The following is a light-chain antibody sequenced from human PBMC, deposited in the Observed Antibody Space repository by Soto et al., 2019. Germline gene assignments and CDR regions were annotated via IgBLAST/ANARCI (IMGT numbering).Light chain of an antibody. CDR3: QQRSNWPPYT. CDR1: QNIANY. Sequence: DIVLTQSPATLSLSRGERATLSCRASQNIANYVAWYQQRPGQAPRLLIYDASTRPTGIPARFSGSGSGTDFILTISSLESEDVAVYYCQQRSNWPPYTFGQGTKVEI. CDR2: DAS. J-gene: IGKJ2*01. V-gene: IGKV3-11*01.